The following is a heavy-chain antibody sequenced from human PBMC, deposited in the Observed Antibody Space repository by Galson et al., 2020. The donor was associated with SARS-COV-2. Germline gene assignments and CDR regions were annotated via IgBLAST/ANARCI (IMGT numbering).Heavy chain of an antibody. Sequence: GESLKISCKASGYTFTGHYLHWVRQAPGQGLEWMGWINPNSGGTKYAQKFQGRVTMTRDTSISTVSMELSRLRSDDTAVFYCARGRHSTTWEGDWCFDLWGRGTLVTVSS. CDR3: ARGRHSTTWEGDWCFDL. V-gene: IGHV1-2*02. CDR2: INPNSGGT. J-gene: IGHJ2*01. CDR1: GYTFTGHY. D-gene: IGHD6-13*01.